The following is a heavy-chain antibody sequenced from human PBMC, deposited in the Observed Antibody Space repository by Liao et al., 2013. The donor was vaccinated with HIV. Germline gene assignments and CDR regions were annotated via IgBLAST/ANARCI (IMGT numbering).Heavy chain of an antibody. J-gene: IGHJ4*02. V-gene: IGHV4-39*07. CDR2: IYHSGGT. CDR3: ARGVGTTNFDY. Sequence: QLQLQESGPGLVEPSETLSLACTVSGGSISGKTYHWGWIRQPPGKGLEWIGYIYHSGGTYYNPSLKSRVTISLDRSKNQVSLKLTSVTAADTAVYYCARGVGTTNFDYWGQGTLVTVSS. CDR1: GGSISGKTYH. D-gene: IGHD1-26*01.